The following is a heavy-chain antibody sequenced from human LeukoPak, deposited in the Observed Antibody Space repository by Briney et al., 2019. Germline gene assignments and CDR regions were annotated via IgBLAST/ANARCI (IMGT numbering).Heavy chain of an antibody. CDR1: GFTFSSYS. Sequence: GGFLRLSCAAYGFTFSSYSMNWVRQAPGKGLEWVSFISTSSSYIYYADSVKGRFTISRDNAKNSLYLETNSLRAEDTAVYYCAKDGSVPWGYYMDVWGKGTTVTISS. CDR2: ISTSSSYI. D-gene: IGHD3-16*01. V-gene: IGHV3-21*01. CDR3: AKDGSVPWGYYMDV. J-gene: IGHJ6*03.